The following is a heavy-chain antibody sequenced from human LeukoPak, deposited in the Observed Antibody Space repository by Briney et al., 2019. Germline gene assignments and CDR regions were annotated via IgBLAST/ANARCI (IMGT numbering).Heavy chain of an antibody. Sequence: SETLSLTCTVSGGSISSYYWSWIRQPPGKGLEWIGYIYYSGSTNYNPSLKSRVTISVETSKNQLSLKLSSVTAADTAVYYCARLGYYDSSGYFKNLVDYWGQGTLVTVSS. CDR2: IYYSGST. V-gene: IGHV4-59*08. CDR1: GGSISSYY. CDR3: ARLGYYDSSGYFKNLVDY. D-gene: IGHD3-22*01. J-gene: IGHJ4*02.